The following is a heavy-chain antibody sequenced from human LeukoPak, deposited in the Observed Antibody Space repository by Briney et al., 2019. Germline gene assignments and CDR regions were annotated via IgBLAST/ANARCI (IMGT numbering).Heavy chain of an antibody. D-gene: IGHD5-18*01. CDR1: GGTFSSYT. V-gene: IGHV1-69*02. Sequence: SAKLSCKASGGTFSSYTISWVRQAPGQGLEWMGRIIPILGIANYAPKFQGRVTITADKYTSTAHMELSGLRSEDTAVYYCAKAGGYSHDPVDYWGQGTLVTVSS. J-gene: IGHJ4*02. CDR3: AKAGGYSHDPVDY. CDR2: IIPILGIA.